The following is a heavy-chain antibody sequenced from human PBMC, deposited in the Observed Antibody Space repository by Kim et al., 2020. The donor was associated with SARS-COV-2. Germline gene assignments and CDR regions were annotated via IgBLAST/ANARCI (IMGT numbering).Heavy chain of an antibody. CDR3: ATDTTGTTGDAFDI. CDR2: FDPEDGET. D-gene: IGHD1-1*01. V-gene: IGHV1-24*01. Sequence: ASVKVSCKVSGYTLTELSMHWVRQAPGKGLEWMGGFDPEDGETIYAQKFQGRVTMTEDTSTDTAYMELSSLRSEDTAVYYCATDTTGTTGDAFDIWGQGTMVTVSS. J-gene: IGHJ3*02. CDR1: GYTLTELS.